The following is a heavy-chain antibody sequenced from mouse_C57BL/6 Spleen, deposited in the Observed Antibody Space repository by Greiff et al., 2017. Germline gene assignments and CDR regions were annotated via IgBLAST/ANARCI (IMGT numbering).Heavy chain of an antibody. CDR3: ASYDGYYVNAMDY. J-gene: IGHJ4*01. V-gene: IGHV1-53*01. D-gene: IGHD2-3*01. CDR2: INPSNGGT. Sequence: VQLQQPGTELVKPGASVKLSCKASGYTFTSYWMHWVKQRPGQGLEWIGNINPSNGGTNYNEKFKSKATLTVDKSSSTAYMQLSSLTSEDAAVYYCASYDGYYVNAMDYWGQGTSVTVSS. CDR1: GYTFTSYW.